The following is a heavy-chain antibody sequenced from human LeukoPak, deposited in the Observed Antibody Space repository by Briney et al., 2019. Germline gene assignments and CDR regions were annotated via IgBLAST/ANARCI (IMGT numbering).Heavy chain of an antibody. V-gene: IGHV3-23*01. CDR3: ARGGDVDV. J-gene: IGHJ6*02. CDR2: ISGSGGST. Sequence: GGSLRLSCAASGFTFSSYAMSWVRQAPGKGLEWVSAISGSGGSTYYADSVKGRFTISRDNSKNTLYLQMNGVRAGDTAVYFCARGGDVDVWGQGATVTVSS. CDR1: GFTFSSYA. D-gene: IGHD3-16*01.